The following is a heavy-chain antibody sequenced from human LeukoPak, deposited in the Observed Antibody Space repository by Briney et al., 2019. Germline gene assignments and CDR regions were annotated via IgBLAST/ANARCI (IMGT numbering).Heavy chain of an antibody. D-gene: IGHD5-18*01. J-gene: IGHJ4*02. CDR2: ISSSSSTI. CDR3: ARGSGGYSYGPDY. V-gene: IGHV3-48*01. CDR1: GFTFSSYW. Sequence: GGSLRLSCAASGFTFSSYWMNWVRQAPGKGLEWVSYISSSSSTIYYADSVKGRFTISRDNAKNSLYLQMNSLRAEDTAVYYCARGSGGYSYGPDYWGQGTLVTVSS.